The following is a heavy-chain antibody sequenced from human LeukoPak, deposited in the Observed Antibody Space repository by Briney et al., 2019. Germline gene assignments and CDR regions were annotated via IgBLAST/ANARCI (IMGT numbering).Heavy chain of an antibody. CDR1: GGSFSGYY. CDR2: INHSGST. J-gene: IGHJ4*02. CDR3: ARGRIHYDSSEDYYFDY. D-gene: IGHD3-22*01. Sequence: SETLSLTCAVYGGSFSGYYWSWIRQPPGKGLEWIGEINHSGSTNYNPSLKSRVTISVDTSKNQFSLKLSSVTAADTAVYYCARGRIHYDSSEDYYFDYWGQGTLVTVSS. V-gene: IGHV4-34*01.